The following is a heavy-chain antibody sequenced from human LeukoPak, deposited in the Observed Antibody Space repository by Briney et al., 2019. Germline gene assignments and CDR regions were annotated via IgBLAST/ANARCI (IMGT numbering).Heavy chain of an antibody. CDR1: GFTFSSYG. CDR3: AKEGGELGLPQAGDAFDI. CDR2: IRYDGSNK. J-gene: IGHJ3*02. D-gene: IGHD7-27*01. V-gene: IGHV3-30*02. Sequence: GGSLRLSCAASGFTFSSYGMHWVRQAPGKGLEWVAFIRYDGSNKYYADSVKGRFTISRDNSKNTLYLQMNSLRAEDTAVYYCAKEGGELGLPQAGDAFDIWGQGTMVTVSS.